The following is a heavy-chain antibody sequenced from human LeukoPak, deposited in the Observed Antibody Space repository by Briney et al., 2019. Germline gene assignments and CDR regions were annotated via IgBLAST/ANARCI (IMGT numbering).Heavy chain of an antibody. CDR1: GGSISSYY. CDR3: ARDSQYYDFWSGYSFWFDP. V-gene: IGHV4-4*07. Sequence: PSETLSLTCTVSGGSISSYYWSWIRQLAGKGLEWIGRIYTSGSTNYNPSLKSRVTMSVDTSKNQFSLKLSSVTAADTAVYYCARDSQYYDFWSGYSFWFDPWGQGTLVTVSS. D-gene: IGHD3-3*01. J-gene: IGHJ5*02. CDR2: IYTSGST.